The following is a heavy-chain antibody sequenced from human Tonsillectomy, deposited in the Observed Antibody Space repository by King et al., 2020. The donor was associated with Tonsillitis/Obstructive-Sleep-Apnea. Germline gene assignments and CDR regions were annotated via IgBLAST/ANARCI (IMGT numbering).Heavy chain of an antibody. V-gene: IGHV1-3*01. CDR1: GYTFTSYA. CDR3: ARGNLWFRGLGGGGLELDN. D-gene: IGHD3-10*01. Sequence: QGQLVQSGAEVKKPGASVKVSCKASGYTFTSYAMHWVRQAPGQRLEWMGWINAGNGNTKYSQKFQGRVTITRDTSASTAYMERRGLGSEDTAVYYCARGNLWFRGLGGGGLELDNWGKGTWSPSPQ. CDR2: INAGNGNT. J-gene: IGHJ4*02.